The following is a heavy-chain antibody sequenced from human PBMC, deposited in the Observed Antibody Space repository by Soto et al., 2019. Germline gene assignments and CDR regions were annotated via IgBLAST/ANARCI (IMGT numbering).Heavy chain of an antibody. Sequence: GGSLRLSCAASGFTFSSYSMNWVRQAPGKGLEWVSYISSSRSTIYYADSVKGRFTISRDNAKNSLYLQMNSLRAEDTAVYYCARDPLASPSSSWYFPFDYWGQGTLVTVSS. CDR2: ISSSRSTI. J-gene: IGHJ4*02. V-gene: IGHV3-48*01. CDR1: GFTFSSYS. D-gene: IGHD6-13*01. CDR3: ARDPLASPSSSWYFPFDY.